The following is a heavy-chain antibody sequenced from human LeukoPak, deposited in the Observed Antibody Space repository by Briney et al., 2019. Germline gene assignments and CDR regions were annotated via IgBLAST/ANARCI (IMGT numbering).Heavy chain of an antibody. CDR1: GFTFSSYE. D-gene: IGHD3-9*01. J-gene: IGHJ4*02. CDR3: ARETGSYDY. Sequence: GGSLRLSCGASGFTFSSYEMNWVRQAPGKGLEWVSYISSSGSTVYYADSVKGRFTISRDNAKNSLYLQMNSLRAEDTAVYYCARETGSYDYWGQGTLVTVSS. V-gene: IGHV3-48*03. CDR2: ISSSGSTV.